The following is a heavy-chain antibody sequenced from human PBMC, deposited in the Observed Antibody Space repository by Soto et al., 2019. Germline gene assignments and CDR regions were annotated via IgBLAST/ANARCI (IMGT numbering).Heavy chain of an antibody. V-gene: IGHV3-11*01. CDR1: GFTFSDYY. D-gene: IGHD3-16*02. CDR3: ARDRSMITFGGVIAKPGWFDP. Sequence: QVQPVESGGGLVKPGGSLRLSCAASGFTFSDYYMSWIRQAPGKGLEWVSYISSSGSTIYYADSVKGRFTISRDNAKNSLYLQMNSLRAEDTAVYYCARDRSMITFGGVIAKPGWFDPWGQGTLVTVSS. J-gene: IGHJ5*02. CDR2: ISSSGSTI.